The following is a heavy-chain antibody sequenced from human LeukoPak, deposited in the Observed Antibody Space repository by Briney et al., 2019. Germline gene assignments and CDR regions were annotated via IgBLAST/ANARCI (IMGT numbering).Heavy chain of an antibody. CDR2: IYHSGIT. CDR3: ARSEYTSMVGSLYFDY. J-gene: IGHJ4*02. V-gene: IGHV4-59*01. CDR1: GGSISNYY. Sequence: SETLSLTCTVSGGSISNYYWSWLRQSPGKGLEWVGYIYHSGITNYSPVLKSRVTMSLDTSKNQFSLKLSSVTAADTAVYYCARSEYTSMVGSLYFDYWGQGTLVTVSS. D-gene: IGHD5-18*01.